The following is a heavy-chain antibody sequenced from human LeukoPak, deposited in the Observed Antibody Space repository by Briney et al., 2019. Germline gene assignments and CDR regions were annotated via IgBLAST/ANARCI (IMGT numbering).Heavy chain of an antibody. CDR3: ARGFNEFSFDY. Sequence: PSETLSLTCTVSGGSISSGNYYWSWIRQHPGKGLEWIGDIYYSGSTYYNPSLKSRVTISADTSKNQFSLKVSSVTAADTAVYYCARGFNEFSFDYLGQGTLVTVSS. J-gene: IGHJ4*02. V-gene: IGHV4-31*03. CDR2: IYYSGST. D-gene: IGHD1-1*01. CDR1: GGSISSGNYY.